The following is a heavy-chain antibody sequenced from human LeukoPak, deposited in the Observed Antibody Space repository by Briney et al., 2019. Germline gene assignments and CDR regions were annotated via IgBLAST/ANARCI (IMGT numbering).Heavy chain of an antibody. V-gene: IGHV3-7*01. Sequence: PGGSLRLSCAASGFTLITYWMTWVRQAPGKGLEWVANINQDGSEKYYVGSVKGRFTISRDNSKNTVFLQMNSLRFEDTALYFCARRWDSSGPIDYWGQGTLVSVSS. CDR1: GFTLITYW. CDR3: ARRWDSSGPIDY. J-gene: IGHJ4*01. CDR2: INQDGSEK. D-gene: IGHD3-22*01.